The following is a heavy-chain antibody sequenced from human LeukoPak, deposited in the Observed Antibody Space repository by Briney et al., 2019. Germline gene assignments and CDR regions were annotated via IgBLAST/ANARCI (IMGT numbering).Heavy chain of an antibody. J-gene: IGHJ3*02. CDR1: GYIFTGYY. CDR2: INPNSGDT. CDR3: AEGRDGYKYDAFDI. V-gene: IGHV1-2*02. Sequence: VSVKVSCKASGYIFTGYYIHWVRQAPGQGLEWMGWINPNSGDTNFAQKFQDRVTMTRDTSTITVYMQLSRLRSDDTAVYYCAEGRDGYKYDAFDIWGQGTLVSVSS. D-gene: IGHD5-24*01.